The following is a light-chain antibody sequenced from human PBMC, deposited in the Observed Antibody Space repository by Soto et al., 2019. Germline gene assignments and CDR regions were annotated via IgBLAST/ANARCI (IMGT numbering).Light chain of an antibody. V-gene: IGKV2-30*01. J-gene: IGKJ2*01. CDR2: KVS. Sequence: DVVMTQSPLSLPVTLGQPASISCRSSQSLVYSDGNTYLNWFQQRPGQSPRRLIYKVSNRDSGVPDRFNGSGSGTDFTLKISRVEAEDVGVYYCMQGTLWPRTFGQGTKLEIK. CDR1: QSLVYSDGNTY. CDR3: MQGTLWPRT.